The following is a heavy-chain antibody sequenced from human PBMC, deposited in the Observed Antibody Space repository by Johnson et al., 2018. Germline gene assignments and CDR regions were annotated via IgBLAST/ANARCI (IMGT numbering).Heavy chain of an antibody. D-gene: IGHD6-19*01. CDR2: ISYDGSNK. V-gene: IGHV3-30*18. Sequence: QVQLVQSGGGVVQPGRSLRLSCAASGFTFSSYGMHWVRQAPGKGLEWVAVISYDGSNKYYAYSVKGRFTISRDNSKNTLYLQMNSRRPEDTAVFYCAKEAAGWQGAVDIWGQGTMVTVSS. J-gene: IGHJ3*02. CDR3: AKEAAGWQGAVDI. CDR1: GFTFSSYG.